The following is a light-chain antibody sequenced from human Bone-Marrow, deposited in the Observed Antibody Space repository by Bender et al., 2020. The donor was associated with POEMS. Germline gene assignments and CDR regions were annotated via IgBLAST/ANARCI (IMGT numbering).Light chain of an antibody. CDR2: DVT. J-gene: IGLJ2*01. Sequence: QSALTQPASVSGSPGQSITISCTGTSSDIGGYKYVSWFQQYPGKAPKLILYDVTNRPSGVSNRFSGSKSGNTASLTISGLQAEDEADYYCSSYTRSGTLVFGGGTKLTVL. CDR3: SSYTRSGTLV. CDR1: SSDIGGYKY. V-gene: IGLV2-14*01.